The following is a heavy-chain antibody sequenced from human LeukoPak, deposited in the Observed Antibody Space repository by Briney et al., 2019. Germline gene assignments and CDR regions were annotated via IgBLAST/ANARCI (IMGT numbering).Heavy chain of an antibody. Sequence: SQTLSLTCAISGDGVSSNSVAWNWIRQSPSRGLEWLGRTYYRSKWYSDYAVSIKGRITIKPDTSKNRFSLQLNSVTPEDTAVYYCARIGGDYSYGMDVWGQGTTVTVSS. CDR1: GDGVSSNSVA. J-gene: IGHJ6*02. V-gene: IGHV6-1*01. CDR2: TYYRSKWYS. CDR3: ARIGGDYSYGMDV. D-gene: IGHD2-21*01.